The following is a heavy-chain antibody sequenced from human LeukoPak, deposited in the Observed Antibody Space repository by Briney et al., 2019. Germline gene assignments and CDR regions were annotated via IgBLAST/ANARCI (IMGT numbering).Heavy chain of an antibody. Sequence: GGSLRLSCAASGFAFSSYAINWVRQAPGKGLEWVSRISAGGDGTYYADSVKGRFTISRDNSKNTLYLQMNSLRAEDTAVYYCAKTLDYWGQGTLVTVSS. CDR1: GFAFSSYA. V-gene: IGHV3-23*01. CDR3: AKTLDY. J-gene: IGHJ4*02. CDR2: ISAGGDGT.